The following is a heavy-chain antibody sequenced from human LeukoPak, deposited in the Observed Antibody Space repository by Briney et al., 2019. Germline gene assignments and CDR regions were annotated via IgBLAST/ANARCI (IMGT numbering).Heavy chain of an antibody. CDR2: INPNSGGT. V-gene: IGHV1-2*02. Sequence: ASVKVSCKASGYTFTGYYMHWVRQAPGQGLEWMGWINPNSGGTNYAQKFQGRVTMTRDMSTSTVYMELSSLRSEDTAVYYCARTIVATIQIDYWGQGTLVTVSS. CDR1: GYTFTGYY. J-gene: IGHJ4*02. CDR3: ARTIVATIQIDY. D-gene: IGHD5-12*01.